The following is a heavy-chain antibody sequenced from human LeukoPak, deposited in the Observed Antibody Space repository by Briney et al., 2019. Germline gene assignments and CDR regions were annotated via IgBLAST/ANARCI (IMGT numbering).Heavy chain of an antibody. CDR2: IYYSGSS. D-gene: IGHD5-24*01. CDR3: ARRPGRWLQFVFFDY. CDR1: GGSISSSSSY. V-gene: IGHV4-39*07. Sequence: SETLSLTCSVSGGSISSSSSYWGWIRQPPGKGLEWIGSIYYSGSSFDNPSLKSRVTRSVDTSKNQFSLKLSSVTAADTAVYYCARRPGRWLQFVFFDYWGQGTLVTVSS. J-gene: IGHJ4*02.